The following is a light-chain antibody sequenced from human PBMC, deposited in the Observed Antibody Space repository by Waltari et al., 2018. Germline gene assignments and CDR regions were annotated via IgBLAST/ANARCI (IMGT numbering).Light chain of an antibody. V-gene: IGLV2-8*01. CDR3: CSRAGSGGHVV. Sequence: QSALTQPPSASGSPGQSVTISCTGTSSDIGTYNYVSWYQQYPGKAPKLIISAVNERPSGVPYRFSGSKSGDTASLTVSGLQAEDEADYYCCSRAGSGGHVVFGGGTKLTVL. J-gene: IGLJ2*01. CDR1: SSDIGTYNY. CDR2: AVN.